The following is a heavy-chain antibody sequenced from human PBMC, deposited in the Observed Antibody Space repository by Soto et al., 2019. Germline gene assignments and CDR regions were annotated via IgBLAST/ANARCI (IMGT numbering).Heavy chain of an antibody. V-gene: IGHV1-69*01. CDR1: GGTFSSYA. Sequence: VKVVQSGAEVKKPGSSVKVSCKASGGTFSSYAISWVRQAPGQGLEWMGGFIPIFGTASYAQKGRGSVTITADEPSSTAYMELSSLRSEDTAVYYCAGDSPRVRGVIAYYGMDVWGQGSTVTVSS. J-gene: IGHJ6*02. D-gene: IGHD3-10*01. CDR2: FIPIFGTA. CDR3: AGDSPRVRGVIAYYGMDV.